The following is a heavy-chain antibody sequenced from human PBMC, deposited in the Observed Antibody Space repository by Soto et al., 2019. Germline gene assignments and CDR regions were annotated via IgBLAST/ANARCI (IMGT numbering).Heavy chain of an antibody. Sequence: ASVKVSCKASGYTFTSYGISWVRQAPGQGLEWMGWISAYNGNTNCAQKLQGRVTMTTDTSTSTAYMELRSLRSDDTAVYYCARFRWELLSGNWFDPWGQGTLVTVSS. CDR1: GYTFTSYG. CDR3: ARFRWELLSGNWFDP. CDR2: ISAYNGNT. D-gene: IGHD1-26*01. J-gene: IGHJ5*02. V-gene: IGHV1-18*01.